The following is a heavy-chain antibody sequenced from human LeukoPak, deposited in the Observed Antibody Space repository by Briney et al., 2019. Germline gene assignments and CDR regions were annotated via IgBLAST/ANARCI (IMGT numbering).Heavy chain of an antibody. CDR1: GYTFTSYY. J-gene: IGHJ4*02. D-gene: IGHD5-12*01. CDR2: INPSGGST. Sequence: ASVKVSCKASGYTFTSYYMHWVRQAPGQGLEWMGIINPSGGSTGYAQKFQGRVTMTRDTSTSTVYMELSSLRSEDTAVYYCAREVYGGYGLDYWGQGTLVTVSS. V-gene: IGHV1-46*01. CDR3: AREVYGGYGLDY.